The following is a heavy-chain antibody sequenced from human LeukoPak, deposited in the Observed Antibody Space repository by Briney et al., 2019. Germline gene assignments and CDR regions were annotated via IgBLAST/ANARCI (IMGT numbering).Heavy chain of an antibody. CDR2: VYSGGST. CDR3: ASSANWGSH. CDR1: GLTVSSNS. Sequence: GGSLRLSCAASGLTVSSNSMSWVRQAPGKGLEWVSVVYSGGSTYYADSVRGRFTLSRDNSKNTLYLQMNSLRPDDTAVYYCASSANWGSHWGQGTLVTVSS. D-gene: IGHD7-27*01. V-gene: IGHV3-66*02. J-gene: IGHJ4*02.